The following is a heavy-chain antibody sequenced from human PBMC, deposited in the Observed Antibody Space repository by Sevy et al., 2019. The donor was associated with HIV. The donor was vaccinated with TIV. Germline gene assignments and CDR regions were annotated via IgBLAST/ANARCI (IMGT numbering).Heavy chain of an antibody. J-gene: IGHJ3*02. V-gene: IGHV4-34*01. CDR3: ARYCSSTSCSHAFDI. D-gene: IGHD2-2*01. CDR1: GGSFSGYY. CDR2: INHSGST. Sequence: SETLSLTCAVYGGSFSGYYWSWIRQPPGKGLEWIGEINHSGSTNYNPSLKSRVTISVDTSKNQFSLKLSSVPAADTAVYYCARYCSSTSCSHAFDIWGQGTMVTVSS.